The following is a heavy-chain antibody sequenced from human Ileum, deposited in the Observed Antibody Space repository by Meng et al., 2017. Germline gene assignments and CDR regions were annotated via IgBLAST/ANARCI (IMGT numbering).Heavy chain of an antibody. CDR2: ISSSSSYI. Sequence: GESLKISCAASGFTFSSYSMNWVRQAPGKGLEWVSSISSSSSYIYYADSVKGRFTISRDNAKNSLYLQMNSLRAENTAVYYCARSSSRMADDAFDIWGKGTVVTVSS. CDR1: GFTFSSYS. V-gene: IGHV3-21*01. D-gene: IGHD6-13*01. J-gene: IGHJ3*02. CDR3: ARSSSRMADDAFDI.